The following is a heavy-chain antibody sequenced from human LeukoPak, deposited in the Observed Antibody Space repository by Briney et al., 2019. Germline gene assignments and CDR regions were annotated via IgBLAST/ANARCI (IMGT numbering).Heavy chain of an antibody. CDR3: AKAPYYSSSWYFFDY. J-gene: IGHJ4*02. CDR2: ISGNGGYT. V-gene: IGHV3-23*01. Sequence: GGSLRLSCAASGFTFGSYAMSWVRQAPGKGLEWVSGISGNGGYTYYADSVKGRFTISRDNSKNTLYLQMNSLRAEDTAVYYCAKAPYYSSSWYFFDYWGQGTLVTVSS. CDR1: GFTFGSYA. D-gene: IGHD6-13*01.